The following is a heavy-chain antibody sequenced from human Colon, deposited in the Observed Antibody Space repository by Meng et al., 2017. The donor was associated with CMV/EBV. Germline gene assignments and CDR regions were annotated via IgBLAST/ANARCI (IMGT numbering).Heavy chain of an antibody. J-gene: IGHJ5*02. D-gene: IGHD6-6*01. CDR3: ARAVSSSWAEWFDP. CDR2: IYYSGST. Sequence: SLGSISSSSYYWGWIRQPPGKGLEWIGSIYYSGSTYYNPSLKSRVTISVDTSKNQFSLKLSSVTAADTAVYYCARAVSSSWAEWFDPWGQGTLVTAPQ. V-gene: IGHV4-39*01. CDR1: LGSISSSSYY.